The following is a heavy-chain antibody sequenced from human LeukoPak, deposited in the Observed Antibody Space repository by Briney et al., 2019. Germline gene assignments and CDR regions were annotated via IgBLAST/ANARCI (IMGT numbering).Heavy chain of an antibody. CDR3: AKHALGYCSGGSCYSPCDY. Sequence: PGRSLRLSCAASAFTFSNYGMHWVRQAPGKGLEWVAVISYDGSNKYYADSVKGRFTISRDNSKNTLYLQMNSLRAEDTAVYYCAKHALGYCSGGSCYSPCDYWGQGTLVTVSS. CDR1: AFTFSNYG. D-gene: IGHD2-15*01. V-gene: IGHV3-30*18. CDR2: ISYDGSNK. J-gene: IGHJ4*02.